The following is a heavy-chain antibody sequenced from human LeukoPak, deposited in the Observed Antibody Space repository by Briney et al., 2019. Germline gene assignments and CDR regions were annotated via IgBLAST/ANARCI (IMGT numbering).Heavy chain of an antibody. Sequence: MASETLSLTCTVSGGSISSYYWSWIRQPPGKGLEWIGYIYYSGSTNYNPSLKSRVTISVDTSKNQFSLKLSSVTAADTAVYYCAGYSSGWPYWFDPWGQGTLVTVSS. CDR1: GGSISSYY. V-gene: IGHV4-59*08. D-gene: IGHD6-19*01. CDR2: IYYSGST. CDR3: AGYSSGWPYWFDP. J-gene: IGHJ5*02.